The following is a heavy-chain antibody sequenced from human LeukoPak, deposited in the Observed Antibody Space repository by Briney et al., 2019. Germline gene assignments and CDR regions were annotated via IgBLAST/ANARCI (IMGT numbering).Heavy chain of an antibody. V-gene: IGHV1-24*01. CDR1: GYTLTELS. CDR2: FDPEDGET. J-gene: IGHJ4*02. Sequence: ASVKVSCKVSGYTLTELSIHWVRQAPGKGLAWMGGFDPEDGETIYAQKFQGRVTMTEDTSTDTAYMELSSLRSEDTAVYYCATVGRVDWRPFDYWGQGTLVTVSS. CDR3: ATVGRVDWRPFDY. D-gene: IGHD3-9*01.